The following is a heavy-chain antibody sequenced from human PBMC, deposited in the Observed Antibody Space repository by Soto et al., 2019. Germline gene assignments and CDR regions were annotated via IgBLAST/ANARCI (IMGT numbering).Heavy chain of an antibody. V-gene: IGHV1-3*01. CDR3: ARSGYRYSGTYYYFDY. D-gene: IGHD1-26*01. Sequence: QVHLVQSGAEVKKPGASVRVSCKASGYTFTRYAMHWVRQAPGQRLEWMGWINAGNGDAKYSQKFQGRVTITRATSASTAYMELSSLSSEDTAVYYCARSGYRYSGTYYYFDYWGQGTLVTVSS. CDR1: GYTFTRYA. J-gene: IGHJ4*02. CDR2: INAGNGDA.